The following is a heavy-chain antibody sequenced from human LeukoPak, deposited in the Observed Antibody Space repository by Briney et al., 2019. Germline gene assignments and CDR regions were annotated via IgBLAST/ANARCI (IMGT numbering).Heavy chain of an antibody. CDR1: GGSISSSSYY. V-gene: IGHV4-39*01. D-gene: IGHD2-2*01. CDR3: ARHASTSLFDY. CDR2: TYYSGST. Sequence: PSETLSLTCTVSGGSISSSSYYWGWVRQPPGKGLEWIGTTYYSGSTYYNPSLKSRVTVSVDTSKNQFSLKLSSVTAADTAVYYCARHASTSLFDYWGQGTLVTVSS. J-gene: IGHJ4*02.